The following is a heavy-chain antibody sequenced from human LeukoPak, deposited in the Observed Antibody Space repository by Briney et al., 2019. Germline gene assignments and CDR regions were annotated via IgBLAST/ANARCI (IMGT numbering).Heavy chain of an antibody. CDR2: IYYSGST. Sequence: SETLSLTCTVSGGSISSYYWSWIRQPPGKGLEWIGYIYYSGSTNYNPSLKSRVTISVDTSKNQFSLKLSSVTAADTAVYYCARDRVDTALGLDYWGQGTLVTVSS. V-gene: IGHV4-59*01. CDR3: ARDRVDTALGLDY. D-gene: IGHD5-18*01. CDR1: GGSISSYY. J-gene: IGHJ4*02.